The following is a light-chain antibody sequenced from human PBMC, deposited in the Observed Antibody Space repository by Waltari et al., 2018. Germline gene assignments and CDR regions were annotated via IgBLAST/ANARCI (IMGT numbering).Light chain of an antibody. CDR1: ESVLYNSNNKNH. V-gene: IGKV4-1*01. CDR2: WAS. Sequence: DIVLTQSPESLAVSLGERPTIHCKTSESVLYNSNNKNHLAWYQQKPGQPPRLLLYWASTRESGVPDRFSGSGSETDFTLTVTSLQAEDVAVYYCQQYYNTPLTFGGGTKVEIK. CDR3: QQYYNTPLT. J-gene: IGKJ4*01.